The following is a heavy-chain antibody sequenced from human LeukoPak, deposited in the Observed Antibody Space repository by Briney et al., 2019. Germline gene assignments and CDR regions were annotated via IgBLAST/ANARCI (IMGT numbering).Heavy chain of an antibody. D-gene: IGHD3-22*01. Sequence: PGGSLRLSCAASGFTFSSYGMHWVRQAPGKGLKWVAVMSYDGSNKYYADSVKGRFTISRDNSKNTLYLQMNSLRAEDTAVYYCAKAGFDDSSGYYPYFDYWGQGTLVTVSS. CDR2: MSYDGSNK. J-gene: IGHJ4*02. CDR3: AKAGFDDSSGYYPYFDY. V-gene: IGHV3-30*18. CDR1: GFTFSSYG.